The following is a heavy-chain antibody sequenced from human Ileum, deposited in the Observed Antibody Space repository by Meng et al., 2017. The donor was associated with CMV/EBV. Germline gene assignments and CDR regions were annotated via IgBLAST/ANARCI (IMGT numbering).Heavy chain of an antibody. V-gene: IGHV1-18*01. CDR3: VRDWECIARSDFFDI. D-gene: IGHD1-26*01. J-gene: IGHJ3*02. CDR1: GYTFSSYG. Sequence: ASVKVPCKASGYTFSSYGISWVRQAPGQGLEWMGWVSGCDGETNYAQEIEGRVTMTTDTSTSTVYMELRSLRSDDTAVYYCVRDWECIARSDFFDIWGQGTTVTVSS. CDR2: VSGCDGET.